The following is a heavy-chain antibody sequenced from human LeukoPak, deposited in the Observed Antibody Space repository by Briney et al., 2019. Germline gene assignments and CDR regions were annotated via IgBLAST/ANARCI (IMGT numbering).Heavy chain of an antibody. D-gene: IGHD5-12*01. Sequence: PGGSLRLSCAASGFTFSSYGMHWVRQAPGKGLEWVAVISYDGSNKYYADSVKGRSTISRDNSKNTLYLQMNSLRAEDTAVYYCAKNGGYSGYDLVYWGQGTLVTVSS. V-gene: IGHV3-30*18. CDR2: ISYDGSNK. CDR3: AKNGGYSGYDLVY. CDR1: GFTFSSYG. J-gene: IGHJ4*02.